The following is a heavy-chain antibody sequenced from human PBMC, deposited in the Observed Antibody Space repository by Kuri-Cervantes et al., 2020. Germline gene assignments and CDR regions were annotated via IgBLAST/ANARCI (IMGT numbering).Heavy chain of an antibody. Sequence: ASVKVSCKASGYTFTSYDINWVRQATGQGLEGMGWMNPNSGNTGYAQKFQGRVTMTRNTSISTAYMELSSLRSEDTAVYYCARGNLGGYMANWFDPWGQGTLVTVSS. D-gene: IGHD6-13*01. J-gene: IGHJ5*02. CDR1: GYTFTSYD. CDR3: ARGNLGGYMANWFDP. V-gene: IGHV1-8*01. CDR2: MNPNSGNT.